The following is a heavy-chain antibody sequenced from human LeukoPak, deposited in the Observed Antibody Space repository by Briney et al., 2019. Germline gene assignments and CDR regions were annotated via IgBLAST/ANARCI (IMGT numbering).Heavy chain of an antibody. J-gene: IGHJ6*03. CDR3: AREYCSSTSCYTMDV. CDR1: GITLSNYG. D-gene: IGHD2-2*02. CDR2: ISDSGGRT. Sequence: GGSLRLSCAVSGITLSNYGMSWVRQAPGKGLEWVAGISDSGGRTKYADSVKGRFTISRDNAKNSLYLQMNSLRAEDTAVYYCAREYCSSTSCYTMDVWGKGTTVTVSS. V-gene: IGHV3-21*01.